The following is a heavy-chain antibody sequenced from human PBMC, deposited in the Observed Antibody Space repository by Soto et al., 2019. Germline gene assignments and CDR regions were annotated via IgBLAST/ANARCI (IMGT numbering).Heavy chain of an antibody. CDR1: GGSFSGYY. V-gene: IGHV4-34*01. J-gene: IGHJ6*02. D-gene: IGHD3-10*01. CDR2: INHSGST. Sequence: SETLSLTCAVYGGSFSGYYWSWIRQPPGKGLEWIGEINHSGSTNYNPSLKSRVTISVDTSKNQFSLKLSSVTAADTAVYYCARGTGEGFGEYYYYYYGMDVWGQGTTVTVSS. CDR3: ARGTGEGFGEYYYYYYGMDV.